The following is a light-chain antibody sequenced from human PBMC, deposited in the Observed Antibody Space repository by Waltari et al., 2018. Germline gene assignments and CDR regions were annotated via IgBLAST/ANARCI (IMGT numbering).Light chain of an antibody. J-gene: IGKJ1*01. CDR2: HAC. CDR1: QGVGEY. Sequence: EIVVTQSPGTLSLSPGERDTLSCRASQGVGEYIAWYQQRPGQAPRLLLYHACIRATGIPDRFSGSGFGTDFSLTISRLEPEDFAVYYCQKYDFLPATFGQGTTVEIK. V-gene: IGKV3-20*01. CDR3: QKYDFLPAT.